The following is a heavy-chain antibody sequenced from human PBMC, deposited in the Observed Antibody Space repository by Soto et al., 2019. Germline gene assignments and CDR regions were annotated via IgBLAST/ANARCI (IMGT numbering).Heavy chain of an antibody. J-gene: IGHJ4*02. D-gene: IGHD3-10*01. CDR3: AREGRSAAPQAGFDL. CDR1: GNSSSTGADY. CDR2: IFYSGNT. Sequence: QVQLQESGPGLLKPSQTLSLTCTVSGNSSSTGADYWSWLRQHPVKGLEWIGHIFYSGNTHYSPTLESRVTISVDTSKNPFSIQLTSATVADTAIYYCAREGRSAAPQAGFDLWGQGTLVTVSS. V-gene: IGHV4-31*03.